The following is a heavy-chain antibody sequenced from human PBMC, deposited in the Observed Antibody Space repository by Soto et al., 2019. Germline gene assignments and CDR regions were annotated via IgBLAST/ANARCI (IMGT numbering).Heavy chain of an antibody. CDR3: ARAITSGPYYFDY. J-gene: IGHJ4*02. D-gene: IGHD5-12*01. V-gene: IGHV3-21*02. Sequence: EVQLVESGGGLVKPGGSLRLSCAASGFTFSSYRMNWVRQAPGKGLEWVSSISSSSSFIYYADSVKGRFTISRDSAKNSLYLQMNSLRAEDTAVYYCARAITSGPYYFDYWGQGTLVTVSS. CDR2: ISSSSSFI. CDR1: GFTFSSYR.